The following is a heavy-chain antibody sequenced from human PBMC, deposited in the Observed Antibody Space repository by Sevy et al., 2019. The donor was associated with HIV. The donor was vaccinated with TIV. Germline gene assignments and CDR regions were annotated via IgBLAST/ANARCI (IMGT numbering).Heavy chain of an antibody. J-gene: IGHJ6*02. D-gene: IGHD2-2*01. V-gene: IGHV3-30-3*01. CDR1: GFTFSSYA. Sequence: GGSLRLSCAASGFTFSSYAMHWVRQAPGKGLEWVAVISYDGSNKYYADSVKGRFTISRDNPKNTLYLQMNSLRAEDTAVYYCARVHGQVAPAAKYGMDVWGQGTTVTVSS. CDR3: ARVHGQVAPAAKYGMDV. CDR2: ISYDGSNK.